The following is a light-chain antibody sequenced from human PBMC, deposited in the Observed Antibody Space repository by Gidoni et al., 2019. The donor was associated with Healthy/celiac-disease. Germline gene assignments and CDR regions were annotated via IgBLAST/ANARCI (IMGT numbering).Light chain of an antibody. CDR3: SSYTSSSTLYV. J-gene: IGLJ1*01. Sequence: LTISCTGTSSDVGGYNYVSWYQQHPGKAPKLMIYDVSNRPSGVSNRFSGSKSGNTASLTISGLQAEDEADYYCSSYTSSSTLYVFGTGTKVTVL. CDR1: SSDVGGYNY. V-gene: IGLV2-14*03. CDR2: DVS.